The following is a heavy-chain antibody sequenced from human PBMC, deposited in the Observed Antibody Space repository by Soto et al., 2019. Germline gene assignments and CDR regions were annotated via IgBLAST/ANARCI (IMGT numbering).Heavy chain of an antibody. CDR2: IIPIFGTA. Sequence: GASVKVSCKAPGGTFSSYAISWVRQAPGQGLELMGGIIPIFGTANYAQKFQGRVTITADESTSTAYMELSSLRSEDTAVYYCARDTVDTAMVTSPFGYWGQGTLVTVYS. CDR1: GGTFSSYA. V-gene: IGHV1-69*13. D-gene: IGHD5-18*01. CDR3: ARDTVDTAMVTSPFGY. J-gene: IGHJ4*02.